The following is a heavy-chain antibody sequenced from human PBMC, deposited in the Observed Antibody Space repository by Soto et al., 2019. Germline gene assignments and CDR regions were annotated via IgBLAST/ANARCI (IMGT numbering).Heavy chain of an antibody. J-gene: IGHJ3*01. V-gene: IGHV1-18*01. Sequence: QVQLVQSGAEVKKPGASVRVSCKTSGYTFINYGITWVRQAPGQGLEWMGWLSAYNGDTSSSEELQDRFTMTTDTSTTTVYMDLRSLTSDDPTADYCARWSAIVGGAEALDVWGQGTMVIVSS. D-gene: IGHD1-26*01. CDR1: GYTFINYG. CDR2: LSAYNGDT. CDR3: ARWSAIVGGAEALDV.